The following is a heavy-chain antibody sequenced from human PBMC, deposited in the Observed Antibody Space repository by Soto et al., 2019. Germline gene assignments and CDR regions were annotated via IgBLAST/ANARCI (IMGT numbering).Heavy chain of an antibody. CDR1: DGSITTGDYS. V-gene: IGHV4-30-2*06. CDR2: IYQSGST. Sequence: SETLSLTCTFSDGSITTGDYSWHWIRQSPGKGLEWVGYIYQSGSTYYNPSLKSRATISVDRSRNSFSLKLSSVAAADTGVYYCARGRSTSGCPNFDPWGQGTLVTVSS. CDR3: ARGRSTSGCPNFDP. J-gene: IGHJ5*02. D-gene: IGHD3-22*01.